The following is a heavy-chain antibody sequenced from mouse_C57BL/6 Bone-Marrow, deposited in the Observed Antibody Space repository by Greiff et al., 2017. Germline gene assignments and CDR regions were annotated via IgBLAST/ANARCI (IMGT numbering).Heavy chain of an antibody. CDR3: ARARDGYFQGY. CDR1: GYSITSGYY. D-gene: IGHD2-3*01. J-gene: IGHJ2*01. V-gene: IGHV3-6*01. CDR2: ISYDGSN. Sequence: ESGPGLVKPSQSLSLTCSVTGYSITSGYYWNWIRQFPGNKLEWMGYISYDGSNNYNPSLKNRISITRDTSKNQFFLKLNSVTTEDTATYYCARARDGYFQGYWGQGTTLTVSS.